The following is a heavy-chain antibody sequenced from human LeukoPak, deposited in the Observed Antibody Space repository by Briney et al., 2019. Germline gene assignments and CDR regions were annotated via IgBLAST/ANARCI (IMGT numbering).Heavy chain of an antibody. V-gene: IGHV1-8*02. Sequence: ASVKVSCKASGYTFTSYGISWVRQATGQGLEWMGWMNPNSGNTGYAQKFQGRVTMTRNTSISTAYMELSSLRSEDTAVYYCARAYSSGWYGEGYWGQGTLVTVSS. D-gene: IGHD6-19*01. CDR2: MNPNSGNT. CDR1: GYTFTSYG. CDR3: ARAYSSGWYGEGY. J-gene: IGHJ4*02.